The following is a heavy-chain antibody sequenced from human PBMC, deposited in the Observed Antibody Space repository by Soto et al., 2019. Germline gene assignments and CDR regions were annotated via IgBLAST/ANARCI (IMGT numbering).Heavy chain of an antibody. CDR3: ARLTPSIVVVPAAMGGTGWFDP. V-gene: IGHV4-39*01. CDR2: IYYSGST. Sequence: QLQLQESGPGLVKPSETLSLTCTVSGGSISSSSYYWGWIRQPPGKGLEWIGSIYYSGSTYYNPSLKSRVTISVDTSKNQCSRKLSSVTAADTAVYYCARLTPSIVVVPAAMGGTGWFDPWGQGTLVTVSS. D-gene: IGHD2-2*01. CDR1: GGSISSSSYY. J-gene: IGHJ5*02.